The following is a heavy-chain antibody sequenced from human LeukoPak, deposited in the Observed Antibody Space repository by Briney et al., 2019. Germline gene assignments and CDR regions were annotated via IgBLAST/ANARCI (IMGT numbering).Heavy chain of an antibody. J-gene: IGHJ4*02. CDR2: ISSSSSTI. CDR1: GFTFSSYT. Sequence: GGSLRLSCAASGFTFSSYTMNWVRQAPGTGLEWVSYISSSSSTIYYADSVKGRFTISRDNAKNSLYLQMNSLRAEDTAVYYCARDGILGSHDYWGQGTLVTVSS. V-gene: IGHV3-48*01. CDR3: ARDGILGSHDY. D-gene: IGHD3-3*02.